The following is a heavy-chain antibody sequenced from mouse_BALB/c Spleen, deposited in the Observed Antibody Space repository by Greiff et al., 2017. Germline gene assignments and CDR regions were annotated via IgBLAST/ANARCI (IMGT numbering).Heavy chain of an antibody. CDR1: GYAFSSYW. D-gene: IGHD2-4*01. Sequence: VQLQQSGAELVRPGSSVKISCKASGYAFSSYWMNWVKQRPGQGLEWIGQIYPGDGDTNYNGKFKGKATLTADKSSSTAYMQLSSLTSEDSAVYFCARSMITTDYDAMDYWGQGTSVTVSS. V-gene: IGHV1-80*01. J-gene: IGHJ4*01. CDR3: ARSMITTDYDAMDY. CDR2: IYPGDGDT.